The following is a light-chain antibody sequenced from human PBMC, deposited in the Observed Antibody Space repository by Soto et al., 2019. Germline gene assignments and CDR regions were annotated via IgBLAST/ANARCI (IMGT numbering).Light chain of an antibody. J-gene: IGKJ1*01. CDR2: KAS. V-gene: IGKV1-5*03. CDR3: QHYNSYSEA. Sequence: DIQMTQSPSSVSASGGDRVTITCRASQGISGWLAWYQQKPGKAPKLLIYKASTLKSGVPSRFSGSGSGTEFTLTISGLQPDDFATYYCQHYNSYSEAFGQGTKVDIK. CDR1: QGISGW.